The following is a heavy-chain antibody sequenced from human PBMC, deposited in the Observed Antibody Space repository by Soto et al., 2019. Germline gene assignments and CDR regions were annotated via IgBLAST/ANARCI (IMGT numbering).Heavy chain of an antibody. CDR2: IYYSGST. Sequence: SETLSLTCTVSGGSISSYYWSWIRQPPGKGLEWIGYIYYSGSTNYNPSLKSRVTISVDTSKNQFSLKLSSVTAADTAVYYCARRVFWGARYWYFDLWGRGTLVTVSS. CDR1: GGSISSYY. J-gene: IGHJ2*01. V-gene: IGHV4-59*01. CDR3: ARRVFWGARYWYFDL. D-gene: IGHD3-10*02.